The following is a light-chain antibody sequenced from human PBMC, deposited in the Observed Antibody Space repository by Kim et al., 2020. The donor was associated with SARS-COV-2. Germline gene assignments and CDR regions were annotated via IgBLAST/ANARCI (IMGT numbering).Light chain of an antibody. CDR3: QQYKAYPLT. V-gene: IGKV1-16*02. CDR1: QDISSD. CDR2: AAS. J-gene: IGKJ4*01. Sequence: ESVGDRVTLTCRASQDISSDLAWFQQKPGEAPKPLIYAASSLQSGVPSKFSGSGSGTDFTLTITSLQPEDIATYFCQQYKAYPLTFGGGTKVDIK.